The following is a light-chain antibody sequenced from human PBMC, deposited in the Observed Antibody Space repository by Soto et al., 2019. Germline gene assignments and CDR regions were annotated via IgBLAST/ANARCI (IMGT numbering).Light chain of an antibody. J-gene: IGKJ1*01. V-gene: IGKV1-5*01. CDR3: QQYNSYSQRT. Sequence: DIQITQSPSTLSASVGDRVTITCRASRSISSWLAWYQQKPGKAPKLLIYDASSLESGAPSRFSGSGSGTEFIPTISSLQPDDFATYYCQQYNSYSQRTFGQGTKVDIK. CDR2: DAS. CDR1: RSISSW.